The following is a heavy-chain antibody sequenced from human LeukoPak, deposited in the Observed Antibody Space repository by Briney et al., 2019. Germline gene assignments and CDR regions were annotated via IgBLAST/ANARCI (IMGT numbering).Heavy chain of an antibody. CDR3: ARPESSSSYLFDY. CDR2: IYPGDSDT. V-gene: IGHV5-51*01. D-gene: IGHD6-13*01. J-gene: IGHJ4*02. CDR1: GYSFTSYW. Sequence: GESLKISCKGSGYSFTSYWIGWVRQMPGKGLEWMGIIYPGDSDTRYSPSFQGQVTISADKSIGTAYLQWSSLKASDTAMYYCARPESSSSYLFDYWGQGTLVTVSS.